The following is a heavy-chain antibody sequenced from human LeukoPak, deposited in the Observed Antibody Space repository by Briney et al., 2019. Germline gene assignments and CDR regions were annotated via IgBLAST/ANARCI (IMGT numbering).Heavy chain of an antibody. D-gene: IGHD3-3*01. CDR2: IYYSGST. Sequence: KPSETLSLTCTVSGGSISSYYWSWIRQPPGKGLEWIGYIYYSGSTNYNPSLKSRVTISVDTSKNQFSLKLSSVTAADTAVYYCARSPITIFGVVTGFDPWGQGTLVTVSS. J-gene: IGHJ5*02. CDR3: ARSPITIFGVVTGFDP. CDR1: GGSISSYY. V-gene: IGHV4-59*01.